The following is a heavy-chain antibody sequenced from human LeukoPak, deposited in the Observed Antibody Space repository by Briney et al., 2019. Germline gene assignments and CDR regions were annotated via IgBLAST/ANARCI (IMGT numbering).Heavy chain of an antibody. D-gene: IGHD1-1*01. V-gene: IGHV3-48*03. Sequence: GGSLRLSCVASGFIFSSYEMNWVRQAPGKGLEWVSHISSSGITINYADSVRGRFTISRDNAKNSLYLQMNSLRVEDTAVYYCARCTTGRTFGSLREIKRSREIDYWGQGTLVTVSS. CDR3: ARCTTGRTFGSLREIKRSREIDY. J-gene: IGHJ4*02. CDR2: ISSSGITI. CDR1: GFIFSSYE.